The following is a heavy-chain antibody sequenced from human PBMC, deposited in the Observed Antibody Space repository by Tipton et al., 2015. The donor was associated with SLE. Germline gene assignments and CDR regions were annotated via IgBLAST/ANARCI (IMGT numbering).Heavy chain of an antibody. Sequence: SLRLSCAASGFTFSSYAMSWVRQAPGKGLEWVSAISGSGGSTYYADSVKGRFTISRDNSKNTLYLQMNSLRAEDTAVYYCAKGRNREDYYYGMDVWGQGTTVTVSS. CDR2: ISGSGGST. V-gene: IGHV3-23*01. CDR1: GFTFSSYA. J-gene: IGHJ6*02. D-gene: IGHD1-14*01. CDR3: AKGRNREDYYYGMDV.